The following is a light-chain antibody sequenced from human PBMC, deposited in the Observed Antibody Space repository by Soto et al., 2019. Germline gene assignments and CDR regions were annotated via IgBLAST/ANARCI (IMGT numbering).Light chain of an antibody. CDR1: SSDIGDYYY. J-gene: IGLJ1*01. CDR2: EVT. V-gene: IGLV2-14*01. Sequence: QSALTQPASVSGSPGQSITISCTGTSSDIGDYYYVSWYQQHPDKAPKLIIYEVTNRPSGVSTRFSASKSGNTASLTISGLQAEDEADYYCSSYSSSSTPYVLGTGTKVTVL. CDR3: SSYSSSSTPYV.